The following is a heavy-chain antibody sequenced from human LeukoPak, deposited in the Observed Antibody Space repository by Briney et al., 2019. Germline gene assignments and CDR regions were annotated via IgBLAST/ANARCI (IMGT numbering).Heavy chain of an antibody. CDR3: ARGRDSTTLLRYGMDV. Sequence: PSETLSLTCAVYGGSFSGYYWSWIRQPPGKGLEWIGEINHSGSTNSNPSLKSRVTISVDTSKNQFSLKLSSVTAADTAVYYCARGRDSTTLLRYGMDVWGKGTTVTVSS. J-gene: IGHJ6*04. V-gene: IGHV4-34*01. CDR2: INHSGST. CDR1: GGSFSGYY. D-gene: IGHD2/OR15-2a*01.